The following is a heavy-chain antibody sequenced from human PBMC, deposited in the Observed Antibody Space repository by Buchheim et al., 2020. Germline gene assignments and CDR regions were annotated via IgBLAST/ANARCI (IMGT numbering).Heavy chain of an antibody. Sequence: EVQLVESGGGLVEPGGSLRLSCAASGFTFSNYEMHWVRQVIGKGLEWVSTIGVGGDTYYPGSVKGRFIISRENAKNSLYLQMNSLRAGDTAVYYCSRGAGELELRTMDVWGQGTT. CDR1: GFTFSNYE. V-gene: IGHV3-13*04. J-gene: IGHJ6*02. D-gene: IGHD1-7*01. CDR2: IGVGGDT. CDR3: SRGAGELELRTMDV.